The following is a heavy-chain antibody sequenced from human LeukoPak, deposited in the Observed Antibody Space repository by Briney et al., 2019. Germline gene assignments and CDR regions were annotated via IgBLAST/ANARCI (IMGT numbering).Heavy chain of an antibody. CDR1: GYTFTSYA. CDR3: ARDCSSTSCYPLYYGMDV. D-gene: IGHD2-2*01. J-gene: IGHJ6*02. Sequence: VASVKVSCKASGYTFTSYAMHWVRQAPGQRLEWMGWINAGNGNTKYSQKFQGRVTITADESTSTAYMELSSLRSEDTAVYYCARDCSSTSCYPLYYGMDVWGQGTTVTVSS. V-gene: IGHV1-3*01. CDR2: INAGNGNT.